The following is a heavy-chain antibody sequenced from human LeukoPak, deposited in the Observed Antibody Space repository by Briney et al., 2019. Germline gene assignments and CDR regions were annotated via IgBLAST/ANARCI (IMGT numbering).Heavy chain of an antibody. D-gene: IGHD6-19*01. CDR1: GFTFSSYA. CDR3: AKVRYSSGCYTYSPDY. CDR2: ISGSGGST. Sequence: GGSLRLSCAASGFTFSSYAMSWVRQAPGKGLEWVSGISGSGGSTYYADSVKGRFTISRDNSKNTLYLQMNSLRAEDTAVYYCAKVRYSSGCYTYSPDYWGQGTLVTVSS. V-gene: IGHV3-23*01. J-gene: IGHJ4*02.